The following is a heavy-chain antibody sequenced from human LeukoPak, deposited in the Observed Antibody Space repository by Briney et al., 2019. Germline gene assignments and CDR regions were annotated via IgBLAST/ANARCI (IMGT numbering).Heavy chain of an antibody. CDR3: ARSHRDGYNHDAFDI. Sequence: PSETLSLTCTVSGGSISSNSYYWGWIRQPPGKGLEWIGSIYYSGSTYYNPSLKSRVTISVDTSKNQFSLKLSSVTAADTAVYYCARSHRDGYNHDAFDIWGQGTMVSVFS. V-gene: IGHV4-39*07. J-gene: IGHJ3*02. CDR2: IYYSGST. D-gene: IGHD5-24*01. CDR1: GGSISSNSYY.